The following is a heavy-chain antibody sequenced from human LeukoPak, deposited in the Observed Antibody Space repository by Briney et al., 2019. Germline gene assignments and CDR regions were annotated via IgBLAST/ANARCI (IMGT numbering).Heavy chain of an antibody. V-gene: IGHV4-34*01. CDR3: ARATGKVDV. D-gene: IGHD3-9*01. J-gene: IGHJ6*04. CDR1: GESFSGFY. CDR2: INHDGTT. Sequence: SETLSLTCAVYGESFSGFYWSWFRQPPGKGLEWIGEINHDGTTNYNPSLKSRVIISVDTSKNQFSLKMSSMTAADTAVYYCARATGKVDVWGKGTTVTVSS.